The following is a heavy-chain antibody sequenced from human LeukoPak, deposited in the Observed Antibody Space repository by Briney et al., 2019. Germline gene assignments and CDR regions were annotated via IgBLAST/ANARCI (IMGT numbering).Heavy chain of an antibody. Sequence: GGSLRLSCAASGFTFSGYAMSWVRQAPGKGLEWVSAISGSGGSTYYADSVKGRFTISRDNSKNTLYLQMNSLRAEDTAVYYCAKGGRDGYNFDYWGQGTLVTVSS. CDR1: GFTFSGYA. CDR3: AKGGRDGYNFDY. V-gene: IGHV3-23*01. D-gene: IGHD5-24*01. J-gene: IGHJ4*02. CDR2: ISGSGGST.